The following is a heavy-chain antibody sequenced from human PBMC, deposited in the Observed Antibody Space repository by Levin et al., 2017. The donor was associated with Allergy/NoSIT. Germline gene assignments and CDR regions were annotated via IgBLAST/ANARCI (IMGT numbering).Heavy chain of an antibody. J-gene: IGHJ4*02. CDR3: VPGIAATGSPTDY. V-gene: IGHV3-23*01. CDR2: IRDNGRRT. D-gene: IGHD6-13*01. CDR1: GFTFNKYD. Sequence: GGSLRLSCSASGFTFNKYDMSWIRQSPGKGLEWVSAIRDNGRRTFYADTVKGRFTISRDNSKNTLSLQMNSLRVDDTAVYYCVPGIAATGSPTDYWGQGTLVTVSS.